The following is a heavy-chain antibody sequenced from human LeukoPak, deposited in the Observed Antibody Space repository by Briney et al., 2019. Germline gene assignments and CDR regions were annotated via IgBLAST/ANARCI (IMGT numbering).Heavy chain of an antibody. CDR2: IYTSGST. D-gene: IGHD3-9*01. Sequence: PSETLSLTCTVSGGSISSYYWSWIRQPAGKGLEWIGRIYTSGSTNYNPSLKSRVTMSVDTSKNQFSLKLSSVTAADTAVYYCARDKDDILTPNAFDIWGQGTMVTVSS. J-gene: IGHJ3*02. CDR1: GGSISSYY. CDR3: ARDKDDILTPNAFDI. V-gene: IGHV4-4*07.